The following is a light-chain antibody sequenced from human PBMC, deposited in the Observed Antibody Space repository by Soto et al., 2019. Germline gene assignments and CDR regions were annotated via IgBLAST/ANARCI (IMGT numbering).Light chain of an antibody. CDR3: QQYYSTPPT. J-gene: IGKJ1*01. CDR2: WAS. V-gene: IGKV4-1*01. CDR1: QSVLYSSNNKNY. Sequence: DIVMTQSPDSLAVSLGVRATINCKSSQSVLYSSNNKNYLAWYQQQPGQPPKLLIYWASTRESGVPDPFSGSGSGTDFTLTISSLQAEDVAVYYCQQYYSTPPTFGQGTKVEIK.